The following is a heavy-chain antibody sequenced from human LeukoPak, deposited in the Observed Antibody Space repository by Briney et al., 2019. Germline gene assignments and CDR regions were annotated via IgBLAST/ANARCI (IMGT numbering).Heavy chain of an antibody. CDR2: ISYDGSNK. J-gene: IGHJ4*02. Sequence: GGSLRLSCAASGFTFSSYGMHWVRQAPGKGLEWVAVISYDGSNKYYADSVKGRFTISRDNSKNTLYLQMNSLRAEDTAVYYCAKDAGYCTNGVCYTPFDYRGQGTLVTVSS. D-gene: IGHD2-8*01. V-gene: IGHV3-30*18. CDR3: AKDAGYCTNGVCYTPFDY. CDR1: GFTFSSYG.